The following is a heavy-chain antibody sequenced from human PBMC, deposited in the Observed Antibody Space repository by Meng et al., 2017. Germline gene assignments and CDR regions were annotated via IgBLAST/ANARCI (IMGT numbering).Heavy chain of an antibody. J-gene: IGHJ5*02. CDR3: ARDPHYYDSRGEFDP. V-gene: IGHV1-69*08. CDR2: IIPILGIA. D-gene: IGHD3-22*01. Sequence: QVQLVRSGAEVKKPWSSVKVSCKASGGTFSSYTISWVRQAPGQGLEWMGRIIPILGIANYAQKFQVRVTITADKSTSTAYMELSSLRSEDTAVYYCARDPHYYDSRGEFDPWGQGTLVTVSS. CDR1: GGTFSSYT.